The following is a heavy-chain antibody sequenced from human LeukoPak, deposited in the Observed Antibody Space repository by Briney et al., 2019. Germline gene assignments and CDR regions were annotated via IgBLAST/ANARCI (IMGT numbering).Heavy chain of an antibody. D-gene: IGHD2-15*01. Sequence: ASVKVSCKASGYTFTDYYVHWVRQAPGQGLEWLGWINPDSGATNFAQRFQGRVTMTRDTSVNTAHMELNNLRSDDTAVYYCARDLCHGGSCFHFDSWGQRTLVTVSS. CDR3: ARDLCHGGSCFHFDS. V-gene: IGHV1-2*02. CDR1: GYTFTDYY. CDR2: INPDSGAT. J-gene: IGHJ4*02.